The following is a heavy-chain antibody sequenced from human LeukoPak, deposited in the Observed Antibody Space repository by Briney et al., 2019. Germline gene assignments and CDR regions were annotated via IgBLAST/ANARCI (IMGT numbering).Heavy chain of an antibody. V-gene: IGHV1-69*02. CDR2: IIPILGIA. D-gene: IGHD2-2*01. CDR3: AIFIVVVPAATLGVDY. Sequence: VASVKVSCKASGGTFSSYTISWVRQAPGQGLEWMRRIIPILGIANYAQKFQGRVTITADKSTSTAYMELSSLRSEDTAVYYCAIFIVVVPAATLGVDYWGQGTLVTVCS. J-gene: IGHJ4*02. CDR1: GGTFSSYT.